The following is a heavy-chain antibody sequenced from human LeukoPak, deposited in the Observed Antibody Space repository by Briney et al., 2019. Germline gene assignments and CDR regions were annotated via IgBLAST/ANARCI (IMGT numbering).Heavy chain of an antibody. J-gene: IGHJ4*02. V-gene: IGHV4-34*01. CDR3: ARGRLNIAVAGTKAFDY. Sequence: SETLSLTCTVSGGSISSYYWSWIRQPPGKGLEWIGEINHSGSTNYNPSLKSRVTISVDTSKNQFSLKLSSVTAADTAVYYCARGRLNIAVAGTKAFDYWGQGTLVTVSS. CDR1: GGSISSYY. D-gene: IGHD6-19*01. CDR2: INHSGST.